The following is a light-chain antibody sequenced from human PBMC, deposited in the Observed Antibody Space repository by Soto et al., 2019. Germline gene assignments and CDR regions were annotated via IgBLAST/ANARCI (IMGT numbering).Light chain of an antibody. CDR2: GAS. CDR3: QQYASSPLLT. J-gene: IGKJ4*01. CDR1: QSVTSNF. Sequence: EIVLTQSPGTLSLSPGERATLSCRASQSVTSNFLAWYRQKPGQAPRLLIYGASSRATGIPDRFSGSGSGTDFTLTISRLEPEDFAVYYCQQYASSPLLTFGGGTKVEIK. V-gene: IGKV3-20*01.